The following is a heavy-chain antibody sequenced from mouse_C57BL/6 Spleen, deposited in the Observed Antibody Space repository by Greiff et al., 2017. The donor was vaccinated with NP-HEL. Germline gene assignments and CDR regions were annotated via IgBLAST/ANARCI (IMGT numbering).Heavy chain of an antibody. V-gene: IGHV1-82*01. CDR3: ARSGFSWFAY. D-gene: IGHD3-1*01. CDR2: IYPGDGGT. Sequence: QVQLQQSGPELVKPGASVKISCKASGYAFSSSWMNWVKQRPGKGLEWIGRIYPGDGGTNYNGKFKGKATLTADKSSSTAYMQLISLTSEDSAVYFCARSGFSWFAYWGQGTLVTVSA. J-gene: IGHJ3*01. CDR1: GYAFSSSW.